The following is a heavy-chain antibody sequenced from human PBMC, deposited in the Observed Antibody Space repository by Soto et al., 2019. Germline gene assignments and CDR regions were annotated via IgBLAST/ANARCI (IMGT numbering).Heavy chain of an antibody. CDR2: ISGSGGST. D-gene: IGHD5-18*01. CDR1: GVTFSSYA. CDR3: AKLDTAMVIGYFDY. V-gene: IGHV3-23*01. Sequence: GPLRLCCAASGVTFSSYAMSWVRKAPGKGLEWVSAISGSGGSTYYADSVKGRFTISRDNSKNTLYLQMNSLRAEDTAIYYCAKLDTAMVIGYFDYWGQGTLVTVSS. J-gene: IGHJ4*02.